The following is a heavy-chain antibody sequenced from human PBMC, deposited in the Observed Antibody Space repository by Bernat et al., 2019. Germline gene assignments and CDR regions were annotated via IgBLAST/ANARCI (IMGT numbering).Heavy chain of an antibody. CDR3: TTVWYDFFPDSYGMDV. V-gene: IGHV3-15*07. Sequence: EVQLVESGGGLVKPGGSLRLSCAATGFTFSNAWMNWVRQAPGKGLEWVGRIKSKTDGGTTDYAAPVKGRFTISRDDSKNTLYLQMNSLKTEDTAVYYCTTVWYDFFPDSYGMDVWGQGTTVTVSS. CDR1: GFTFSNAW. D-gene: IGHD3-3*01. J-gene: IGHJ6*02. CDR2: IKSKTDGGTT.